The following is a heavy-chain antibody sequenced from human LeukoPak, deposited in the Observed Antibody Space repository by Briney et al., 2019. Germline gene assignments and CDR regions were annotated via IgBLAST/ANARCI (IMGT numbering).Heavy chain of an antibody. CDR2: INPNSGGT. J-gene: IGHJ4*02. V-gene: IGHV1-2*02. Sequence: ASVKVSCKASGYTFTGYYMHWVRQAPGQGLEWMGWINPNSGGTNYAQKFQGRVTMTRDTSISTAYMELSRLRSDDTAVYYCARDLQLWSNFDYWGQGTLVTVSS. CDR3: ARDLQLWSNFDY. CDR1: GYTFTGYY. D-gene: IGHD5-18*01.